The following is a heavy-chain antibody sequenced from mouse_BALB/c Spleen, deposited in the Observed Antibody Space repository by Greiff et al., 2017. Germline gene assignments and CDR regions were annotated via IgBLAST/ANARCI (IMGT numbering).Heavy chain of an antibody. CDR2: IWGDGST. CDR1: GFSLTGYG. Sequence: QVHVKQSGPGLVAPSQSLSITCTVSGFSLTGYGVNWVRQPPGKGLEWLGMIWGDGSTDYNSALKSRLSISKDNSKSQVFLKMNSLQTDDTARYYCAIYGNYEGYAMDYWGQGTSVTVSS. CDR3: AIYGNYEGYAMDY. V-gene: IGHV2-6-7*01. D-gene: IGHD2-1*01. J-gene: IGHJ4*01.